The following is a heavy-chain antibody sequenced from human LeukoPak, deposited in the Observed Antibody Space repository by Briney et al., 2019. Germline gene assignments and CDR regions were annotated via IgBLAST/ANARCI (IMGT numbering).Heavy chain of an antibody. CDR2: INHSGST. CDR1: GGSFSGYY. D-gene: IGHD2-2*01. Sequence: PSETLSLTCAVYGGSFSGYYRSWIRQPPGKGLEWIGEINHSGSTNYNPSLKSRVTISVDTSKNQFSLKLSSVTAADTAVYYCARGNRGGIVVVPAARGLFDYWGQGTLVTVSS. CDR3: ARGNRGGIVVVPAARGLFDY. J-gene: IGHJ4*02. V-gene: IGHV4-34*01.